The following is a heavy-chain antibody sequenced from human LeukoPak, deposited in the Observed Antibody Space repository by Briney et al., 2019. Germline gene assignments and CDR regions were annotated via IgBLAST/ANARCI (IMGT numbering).Heavy chain of an antibody. D-gene: IGHD2-2*01. V-gene: IGHV4-30-4*08. Sequence: SETLSLTCTVSGGSISSGDYYWSWIRQPPGKGLEWIGYIYYSGSTYYNPSLKSRVTISVDTSKNQFSLKLGSVTAADTAVYYCARAPGIPAESYYYYMDVWGKGTTVTVPS. CDR1: GGSISSGDYY. J-gene: IGHJ6*03. CDR3: ARAPGIPAESYYYYMDV. CDR2: IYYSGST.